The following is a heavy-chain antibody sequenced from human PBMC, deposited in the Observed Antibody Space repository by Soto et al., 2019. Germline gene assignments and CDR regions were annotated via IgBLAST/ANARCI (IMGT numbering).Heavy chain of an antibody. CDR1: GGTFIVYA. Sequence: ASVKVSFKGSGGTFIVYAISWVRQAPGHNLEWVGWINVGNGNAQYSQRFQGRVTITRDTSASTAYMELSSLRSEDTAVYYCAREPLCGGRCYVNYFDPWGQGTLVNVSA. CDR2: INVGNGNA. V-gene: IGHV1-3*01. J-gene: IGHJ5*02. CDR3: AREPLCGGRCYVNYFDP. D-gene: IGHD2-15*01.